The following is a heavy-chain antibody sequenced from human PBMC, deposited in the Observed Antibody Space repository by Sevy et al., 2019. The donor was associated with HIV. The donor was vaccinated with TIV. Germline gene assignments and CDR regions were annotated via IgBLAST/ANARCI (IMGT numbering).Heavy chain of an antibody. V-gene: IGHV3-21*06. CDR3: AKWDADRRWYFDY. D-gene: IGHD1-26*01. CDR1: GFSFSNYN. J-gene: IGHJ4*02. CDR2: ITGSSDYI. Sequence: GGSLRLSCAASGFSFSNYNMYWVRQAPGKGLEWVSSITGSSDYIYYADSVKGRFTISRDNAKNSLYLRMNSLKTEDTAVYYCAKWDADRRWYFDYWGQGILVTVSS.